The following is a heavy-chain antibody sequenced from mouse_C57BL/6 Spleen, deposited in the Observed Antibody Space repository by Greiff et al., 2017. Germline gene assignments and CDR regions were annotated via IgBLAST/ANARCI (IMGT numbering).Heavy chain of an antibody. CDR3: ARDGGGLRDYAMDY. J-gene: IGHJ4*01. Sequence: EVQLQQSGPELVKPGASVKMSCKASGYTFTDYNMHWVKQSHGKSLEWIGYINPNNGGTSYNQKFKGKATLTVNKSSSTAYMELRSLTSEDSAVYYCARDGGGLRDYAMDYWGQGTSVTVSS. D-gene: IGHD2-2*01. V-gene: IGHV1-22*01. CDR2: INPNNGGT. CDR1: GYTFTDYN.